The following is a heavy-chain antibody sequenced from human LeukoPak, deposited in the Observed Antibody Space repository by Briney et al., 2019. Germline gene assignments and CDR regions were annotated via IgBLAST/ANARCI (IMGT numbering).Heavy chain of an antibody. D-gene: IGHD5-18*01. CDR1: GFTFSSYA. V-gene: IGHV3-23*01. Sequence: PGGSLRLSCAASGFTFSSYAMSWVRQAPGKGLEWVSAISGSGGSTYYADSVKGRFTISRDNSKNTLYLQMNSLRAEDTAVYYCAKVRKVYTAMVTRWFDPWGQGTLVAASS. CDR2: ISGSGGST. CDR3: AKVRKVYTAMVTRWFDP. J-gene: IGHJ5*02.